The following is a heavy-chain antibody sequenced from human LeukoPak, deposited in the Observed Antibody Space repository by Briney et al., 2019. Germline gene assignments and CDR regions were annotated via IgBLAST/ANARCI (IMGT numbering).Heavy chain of an antibody. CDR3: ARDWSDIVVVPAAPAGGYYFDY. CDR1: GFTFSSYS. D-gene: IGHD2-2*01. J-gene: IGHJ4*02. CDR2: ISSSSSYI. V-gene: IGHV3-21*01. Sequence: KTGGSLRLSCAASGFTFSSYSMNWVRQAPGKGLEWVSSISSSSSYIYYADSVKGRFTISRDNAKNSLYLQMNSLRAEDTAVYYCARDWSDIVVVPAAPAGGYYFDYWGQGTLVTVSS.